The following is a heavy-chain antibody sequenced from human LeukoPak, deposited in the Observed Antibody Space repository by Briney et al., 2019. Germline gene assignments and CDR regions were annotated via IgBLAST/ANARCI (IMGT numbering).Heavy chain of an antibody. CDR1: GFTFSSYA. CDR2: ISYDGSNR. Sequence: GGSLRLSCAASGFTFSSYAMHWVRQAPGKGLEWVAVISYDGSNRYYADSVKGRFTISRDNSKNTLYLQMNSLRAEDTAVYYCAKDHCSSTSCYFDHWGQGTLVTVSS. D-gene: IGHD2-2*01. CDR3: AKDHCSSTSCYFDH. J-gene: IGHJ4*02. V-gene: IGHV3-30*14.